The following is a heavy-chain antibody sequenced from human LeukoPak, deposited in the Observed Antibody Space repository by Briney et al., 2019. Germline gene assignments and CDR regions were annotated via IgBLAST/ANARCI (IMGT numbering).Heavy chain of an antibody. V-gene: IGHV3-23*01. CDR1: GFTFSSYA. Sequence: GGSLRLSCAASGFTFSSYAMSWVRQAPGKGLEWVSAISGSGGSTYFADSVKGRFTISRDNSKNTLYLQMGSLRAEDMAVYYCARGPYPYSSGWLGACDYWGQGTLVTVSS. D-gene: IGHD6-19*01. CDR3: ARGPYPYSSGWLGACDY. CDR2: ISGSGGST. J-gene: IGHJ4*02.